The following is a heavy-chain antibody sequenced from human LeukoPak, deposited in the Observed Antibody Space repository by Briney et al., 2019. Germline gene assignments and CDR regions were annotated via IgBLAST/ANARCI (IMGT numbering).Heavy chain of an antibody. CDR1: GFSFSNAW. D-gene: IGHD2/OR15-2a*01. J-gene: IGHJ4*02. CDR2: IKSKTDGGTT. V-gene: IGHV3-15*01. CDR3: PSQYDLLNFDY. Sequence: GGSRRLSCAAPGFSFSNAWMSWVRQAPGKGLEWVGRIKSKTDGGTTDYSAPVKGRFTISRDDSKNTLYLQMKSLKTEDKAVYYCPSQYDLLNFDYWGQGTLVTVSS.